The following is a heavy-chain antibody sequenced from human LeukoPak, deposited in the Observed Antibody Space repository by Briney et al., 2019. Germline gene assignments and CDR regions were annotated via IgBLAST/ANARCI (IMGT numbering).Heavy chain of an antibody. J-gene: IGHJ5*01. V-gene: IGHV3-48*01. CDR3: ARVGSRGDWFDY. Sequence: PGGSLRLSCAACGFTCSTYNMLWVRQTPAMGLEWLFYIHSGGYAVHYADSVKDRFTFSRDNAKNSLYLQMNSLRVEDTGVYYCARVGSRGDWFDYWGQGTRVTVSS. CDR2: IHSGGYAV. D-gene: IGHD1-26*01. CDR1: GFTCSTYN.